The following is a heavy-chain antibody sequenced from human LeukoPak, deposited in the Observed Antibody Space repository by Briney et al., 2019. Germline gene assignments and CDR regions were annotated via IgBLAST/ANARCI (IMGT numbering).Heavy chain of an antibody. CDR1: GYTFTSYY. Sequence: GASVKVSCKTSGYTFTSYYIHWVRQAPGQGLEWMGIINPSSGATNYAQKFQGRVTMTRDTSTSTVYMELSSQRSEDTAVYYCARATNFYYYYGMDVWGQGTTVTVCS. CDR3: ARATNFYYYYGMDV. J-gene: IGHJ6*02. CDR2: INPSSGAT. D-gene: IGHD1-26*01. V-gene: IGHV1-46*01.